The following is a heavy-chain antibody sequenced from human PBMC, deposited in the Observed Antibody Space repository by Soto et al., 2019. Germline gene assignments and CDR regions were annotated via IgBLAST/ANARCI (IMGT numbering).Heavy chain of an antibody. CDR3: AKGELRLTFFDS. CDR2: VSSGGGST. V-gene: IGHV3-23*01. J-gene: IGHJ4*02. CDR1: GFTFSNCG. D-gene: IGHD1-7*01. Sequence: GGSLRLSCAASGFTFSNCGMSWVRQAPGKGLEWVSTVSSGGGSTYYPDSVKGRFTISRDNSKNTLFLQMNSLRAEDMAIYYCAKGELRLTFFDSWGQGALVTVPQ.